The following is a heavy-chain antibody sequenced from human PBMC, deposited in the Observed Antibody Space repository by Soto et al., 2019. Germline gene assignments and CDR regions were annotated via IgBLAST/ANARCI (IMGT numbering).Heavy chain of an antibody. J-gene: IGHJ4*02. CDR3: ASNGVWSTSFDY. V-gene: IGHV4-59*08. CDR2: IYYSGST. D-gene: IGHD2-8*01. CDR1: GGSISSYY. Sequence: PSETLSLTCTVSGGSISSYYWSWIRQPPGKGLEWIGYIYYSGSTNYNPSLKSRVTISVDTSKNQFSLKLSSVTAADTAVYYCASNGVWSTSFDYWGQGTLVTVSS.